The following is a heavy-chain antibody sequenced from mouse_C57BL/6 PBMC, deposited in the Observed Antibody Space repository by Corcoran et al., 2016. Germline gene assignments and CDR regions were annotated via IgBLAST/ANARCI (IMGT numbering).Heavy chain of an antibody. J-gene: IGHJ2*01. V-gene: IGHV9-3*01. CDR1: GYTFTTYG. Sequence: QIQLVQSGPELKKPGETVKISCQASGYTFTTYGMSWVKQAPGKGLKLMGWINTYSGVPTYADDFKGRFAFSLETSASTAYLQINNLKNEDTATYFCARCDDGSYYFDYWGQGTTLTVSS. D-gene: IGHD2-3*01. CDR3: ARCDDGSYYFDY. CDR2: INTYSGVP.